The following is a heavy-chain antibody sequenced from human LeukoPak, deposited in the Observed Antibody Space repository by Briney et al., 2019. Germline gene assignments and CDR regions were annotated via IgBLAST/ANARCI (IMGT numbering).Heavy chain of an antibody. CDR1: GFTFSSNA. J-gene: IGHJ4*02. CDR2: ISGSGVST. Sequence: GGSLRLSCAASGFTFSSNAMNWVRQAPGKGLEWVSTISGSGVSTYYADSVKGRFTISRDNSKNTLYLQMNSLRAEDTAIYYCAKVGAVAAVDYWGQGTLVTVSS. D-gene: IGHD6-19*01. CDR3: AKVGAVAAVDY. V-gene: IGHV3-23*01.